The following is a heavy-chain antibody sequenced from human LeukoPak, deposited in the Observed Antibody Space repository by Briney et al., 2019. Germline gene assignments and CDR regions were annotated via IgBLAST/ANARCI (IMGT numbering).Heavy chain of an antibody. CDR2: ISGSGGST. J-gene: IGHJ3*02. D-gene: IGHD3-22*01. Sequence: GGSLRLSCAASGFTFSSYAMSWVRQAPGKGLEWVSAISGSGGSTYYADSVKGRFTISRDNSKNTLYLQMNSPRAEDTAVYYCAKALYYYDSGDAFDIWGQGTMVTVSS. CDR1: GFTFSSYA. V-gene: IGHV3-23*01. CDR3: AKALYYYDSGDAFDI.